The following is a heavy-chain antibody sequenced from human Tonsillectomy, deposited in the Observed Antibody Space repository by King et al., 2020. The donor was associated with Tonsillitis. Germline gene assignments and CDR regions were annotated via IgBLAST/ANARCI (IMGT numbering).Heavy chain of an antibody. CDR2: ITSTSSTI. D-gene: IGHD2-21*02. Sequence: VQLVESGGGLVQPGGSLRLSCKASGFTFSNYIMNWVRQAPGKGLEWVSYITSTSSTIFYAASVRGRFTISRDNAKNSLFLQMNSLRDEDTAIYYCARVTELDVWGQGTTVTVSS. CDR3: ARVTELDV. V-gene: IGHV3-48*02. CDR1: GFTFSNYI. J-gene: IGHJ6*02.